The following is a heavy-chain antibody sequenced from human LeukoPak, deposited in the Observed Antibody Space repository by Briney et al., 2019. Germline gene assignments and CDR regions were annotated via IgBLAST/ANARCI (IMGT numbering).Heavy chain of an antibody. Sequence: ASVKVSCKASGYTFTGFYIHWVRQAPGQGLEWMGWIKSNSGGTNYAQKFQGRVTMTRDTSISTAYMELSRLRSDDTAVYYCVRYGFYDSSGPDAFDIWGQGTMVTVSS. CDR1: GYTFTGFY. CDR2: IKSNSGGT. D-gene: IGHD3-22*01. V-gene: IGHV1-2*02. J-gene: IGHJ3*02. CDR3: VRYGFYDSSGPDAFDI.